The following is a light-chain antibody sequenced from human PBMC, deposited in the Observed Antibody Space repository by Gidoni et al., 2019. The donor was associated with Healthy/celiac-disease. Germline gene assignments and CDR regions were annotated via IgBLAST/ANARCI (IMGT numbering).Light chain of an antibody. CDR2: KDS. J-gene: IGLJ1*01. Sequence: SYELTQPPSVSVSPGQTARITCSGDALPKQYAYWFQQKPGQAPVPVIYKDSERPSGIPERFSGSSSGTTVTLTISGVQAEDEDDYYCQSADSSGTYVFGTGTKVTVL. V-gene: IGLV3-25*03. CDR1: ALPKQY. CDR3: QSADSSGTYV.